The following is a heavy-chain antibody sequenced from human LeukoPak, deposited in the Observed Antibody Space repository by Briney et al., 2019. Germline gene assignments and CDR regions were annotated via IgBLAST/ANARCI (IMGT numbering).Heavy chain of an antibody. CDR2: ISWNSDNI. CDR3: VKDGGSYGSGSNSFSH. D-gene: IGHD3-10*01. V-gene: IGHV3-9*01. J-gene: IGHJ4*02. Sequence: SLRLSCAASGFTFDDSAMHWVRQNPEKGLEWVSGISWNSDNIAYVDSVKGRFTISRDNRKNSLYLQMDSLRPEDTALYYCVKDGGSYGSGSNSFSHWGQGTLVIVS. CDR1: GFTFDDSA.